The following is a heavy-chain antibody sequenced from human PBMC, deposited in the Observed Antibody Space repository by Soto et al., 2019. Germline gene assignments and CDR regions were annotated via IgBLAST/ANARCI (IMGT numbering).Heavy chain of an antibody. V-gene: IGHV3-53*01. CDR2: VYDLDGT. CDR1: GLTVSGKKY. D-gene: IGHD3-3*01. CDR3: ATCHLREHPYDI. Sequence: DVQLVESGGGLIQPGGSLRLSCVASGLTVSGKKYMAWVRQAPGKGPEWVSGVYDLDGTYYADSVRGRFTTSIDSSRTSLYLQMLDQRPEDTALYFSATCHLREHPYDIWGKGTMVTFSS. J-gene: IGHJ3*02.